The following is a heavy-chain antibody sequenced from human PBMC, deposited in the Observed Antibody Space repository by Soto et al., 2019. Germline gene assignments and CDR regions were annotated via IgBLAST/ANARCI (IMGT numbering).Heavy chain of an antibody. J-gene: IGHJ4*02. D-gene: IGHD3-22*01. CDR3: AKDNSSGYYHY. V-gene: IGHV3-23*01. CDR2: ISGSGGST. Sequence: GGSLRLSCAASGFTFSSYAMSWVRQAPGKGLEWVSAISGSGGSTYYADSVEGRFTISRDNSKNTLYLQMNSLRAEDTAVYYCAKDNSSGYYHYWGQGTLVTVSS. CDR1: GFTFSSYA.